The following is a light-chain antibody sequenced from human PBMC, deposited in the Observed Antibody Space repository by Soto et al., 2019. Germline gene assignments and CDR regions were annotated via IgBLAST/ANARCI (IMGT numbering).Light chain of an antibody. CDR2: DVT. J-gene: IGLJ2*01. V-gene: IGLV2-14*01. Sequence: QSVLTQPASVSGSPGQSITISCTGTSSDVGAYDFVSWYQHYPGKAPKLVTFDVTHRPPGISERFSGSKSANTASLTISGLQAEDEAFYYCSSYTTRSTLVFGGGTKLTVL. CDR1: SSDVGAYDF. CDR3: SSYTTRSTLV.